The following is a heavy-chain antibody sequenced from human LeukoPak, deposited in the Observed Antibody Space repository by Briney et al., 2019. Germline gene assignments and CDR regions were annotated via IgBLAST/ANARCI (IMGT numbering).Heavy chain of an antibody. V-gene: IGHV3-23*01. J-gene: IGHJ4*02. CDR2: ISGSGGST. CDR1: GVTFSSYA. CDR3: ATNLTHMACFDS. D-gene: IGHD2-21*01. Sequence: PGGSLRLSCAASGVTFSSYAISSVRQDPGGGLGWGSGISGSGGSTYSADSVKGPVTISRDNSKNTLYLQMNSLTAEDTPVYYCATNLTHMACFDSWGQGTLVTVSP.